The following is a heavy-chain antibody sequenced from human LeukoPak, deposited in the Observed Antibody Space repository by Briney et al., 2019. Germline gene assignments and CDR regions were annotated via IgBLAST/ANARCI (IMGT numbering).Heavy chain of an antibody. CDR2: IYYSGST. J-gene: IGHJ4*02. D-gene: IGHD3-3*01. Sequence: ASETLSLTCTVSGGSISSSSYYWGWIRQPPGKGLEWIGSIYYSGSTYYNPSLKSRVTISVDTSKNQFSLKLSSVTAADTAVYYCARRGNCDFWSGYGALSYYFDYWGQGTLVTVSS. V-gene: IGHV4-39*01. CDR1: GGSISSSSYY. CDR3: ARRGNCDFWSGYGALSYYFDY.